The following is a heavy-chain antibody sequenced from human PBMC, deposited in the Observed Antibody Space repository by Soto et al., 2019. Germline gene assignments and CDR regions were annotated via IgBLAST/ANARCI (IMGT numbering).Heavy chain of an antibody. CDR1: GGSISSSSYY. CDR2: IYYSGST. J-gene: IGHJ6*02. V-gene: IGHV4-39*01. Sequence: SETLSLTCTVSGGSISSSSYYWGWIRQPPGKRLEWIGSIYYSGSTYYNPSLKSRVTISVDTSKNQFSLKLSSVTAADTAVYYCARRLYYDSSGFEGGGMDVWGQGTTVTVSS. CDR3: ARRLYYDSSGFEGGGMDV. D-gene: IGHD3-22*01.